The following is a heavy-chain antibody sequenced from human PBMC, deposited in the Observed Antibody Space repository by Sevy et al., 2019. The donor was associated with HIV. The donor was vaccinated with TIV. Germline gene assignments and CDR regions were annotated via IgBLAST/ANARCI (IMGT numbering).Heavy chain of an antibody. D-gene: IGHD2-8*01. J-gene: IGHJ4*02. CDR2: IWDNGSKK. Sequence: GGSLRLSCAASGFTFRSYGMHWVRQAPGKGLERVAVIWDNGSKKYYADSVKGRFTISRDNSKNTLYLQMNSLRAEDTAVYYCARGGYCTNNVCYGSIDYWGWGTLVTVSS. V-gene: IGHV3-33*01. CDR1: GFTFRSYG. CDR3: ARGGYCTNNVCYGSIDY.